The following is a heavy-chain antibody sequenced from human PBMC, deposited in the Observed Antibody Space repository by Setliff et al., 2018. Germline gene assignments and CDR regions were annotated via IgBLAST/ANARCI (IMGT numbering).Heavy chain of an antibody. CDR3: TGDFGFCSSSSRFGIFLGDP. Sequence: ASVKVSCKASGYTFTGYYMHWVRQAPGQGLEWMGWINPNSGGTNYAQKFQGWVTMTRDTSISTAYMELSRLRSDDTAGYYFTGDFGFCSSSSRFGIFLGDPW. CDR1: GYTFTGYY. CDR2: INPNSGGT. J-gene: IGHJ5*02. D-gene: IGHD2-2*03. V-gene: IGHV1-2*04.